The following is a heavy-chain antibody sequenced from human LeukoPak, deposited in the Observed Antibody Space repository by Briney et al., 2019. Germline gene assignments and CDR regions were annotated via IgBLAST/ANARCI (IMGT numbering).Heavy chain of an antibody. CDR2: IYSGGST. CDR1: GFTVSSNY. Sequence: GGSLRLSCAASGFTVSSNYMSWVREAPGKGLVWVSVIYSGGSTYYADSVKGRFTISRDNSKNTLYLQMNSLRAEGTAVYYCARAGEYGDYCFDYWGQGTLVTVSS. D-gene: IGHD4-17*01. J-gene: IGHJ4*02. CDR3: ARAGEYGDYCFDY. V-gene: IGHV3-53*01.